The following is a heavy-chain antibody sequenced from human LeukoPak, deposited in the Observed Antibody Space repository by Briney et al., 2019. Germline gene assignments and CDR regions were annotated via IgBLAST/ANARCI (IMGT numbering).Heavy chain of an antibody. V-gene: IGHV4-59*01. CDR2: IYYSGST. CDR1: GGSISSYY. J-gene: IGHJ3*02. CDR3: ARAGPLNAFDI. Sequence: PSETLSLTCTVSGGSISSYYWSWIRQPPGKGLEWIGYIYYSGSTNYNPSLKSRVTISVGTSKNQFSLKLSSVTAADTAVYYCARAGPLNAFDIWGQGTMVTVSS.